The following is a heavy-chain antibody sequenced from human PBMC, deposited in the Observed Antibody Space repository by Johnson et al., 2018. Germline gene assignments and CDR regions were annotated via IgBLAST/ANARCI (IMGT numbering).Heavy chain of an antibody. D-gene: IGHD2-2*01. CDR3: ARDCSSTSCNSDAFDI. CDR1: EFTFSRHT. CDR2: ISSSRSYI. V-gene: IGHV3-21*01. Sequence: EVQLVESGGGLVKPGGSLRLSCAASEFTFSRHTMNWVRQAPGRGLEGVSSISSSRSYIYYADPVKGRVTISRDNAKNSLYLQMNSLRAEDTAVYYCARDCSSTSCNSDAFDIWGQGTMVTVSS. J-gene: IGHJ3*02.